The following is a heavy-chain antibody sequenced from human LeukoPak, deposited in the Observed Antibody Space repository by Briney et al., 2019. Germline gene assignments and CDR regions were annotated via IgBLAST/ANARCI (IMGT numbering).Heavy chain of an antibody. CDR2: IWYDGSNK. V-gene: IGHV3-33*01. CDR1: GFTFSSYG. Sequence: PGGSLRLSCAASGFTFSSYGMHWVRQAPGKGLEWVAVIWYDGSNKYYADSVKGRFTISRDNSKSTLYLQMNSLRAEDTAVYYCAREKRRGYSSIWTPPFLNNWFDPWGQGTLVTVSS. J-gene: IGHJ5*02. CDR3: AREKRRGYSSIWTPPFLNNWFDP. D-gene: IGHD6-13*01.